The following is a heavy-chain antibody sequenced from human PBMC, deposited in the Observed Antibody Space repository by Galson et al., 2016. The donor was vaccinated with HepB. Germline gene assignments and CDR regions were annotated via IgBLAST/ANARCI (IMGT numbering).Heavy chain of an antibody. Sequence: SETLSLTCVVYDGSIHPYYWSWIRQPPGKGLEWIGEINHSGDTAYNPAFRSRVSISADTSKNQFSMTLGSMTAADTAVYYCARSDYGGQGFWYFDLWGRGALVTVSS. CDR3: ARSDYGGQGFWYFDL. J-gene: IGHJ2*01. CDR1: DGSIHPYY. D-gene: IGHD4-23*01. CDR2: INHSGDT. V-gene: IGHV4-34*01.